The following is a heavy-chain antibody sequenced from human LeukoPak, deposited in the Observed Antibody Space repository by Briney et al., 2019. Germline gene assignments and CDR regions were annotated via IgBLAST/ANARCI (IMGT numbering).Heavy chain of an antibody. J-gene: IGHJ4*02. Sequence: SETLSLTCTVSGGSISSYYWSWIRQPPGKGLEWIGYIYYSGSTNYNPSLKSRVTISVDTSKNQFSLKLSSATAADTAVYYCASVYYGSGTPGFDYWGQGTLVTVSS. CDR3: ASVYYGSGTPGFDY. D-gene: IGHD3-10*01. CDR1: GGSISSYY. V-gene: IGHV4-59*01. CDR2: IYYSGST.